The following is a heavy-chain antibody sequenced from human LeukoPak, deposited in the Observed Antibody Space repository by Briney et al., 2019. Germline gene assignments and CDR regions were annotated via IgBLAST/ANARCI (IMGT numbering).Heavy chain of an antibody. D-gene: IGHD5-24*01. CDR2: ISSSSSYI. J-gene: IGHJ6*03. Sequence: GSLRLSCAASGFTFSSYSMNWVRQAPGKGLEWVSSISSSSSYIYYADSVKGRFTISRDNAKNSLYLQMNSLRAEDTAVYYCARDGYTTYYYYYMDVWGKGTTVTVSS. CDR1: GFTFSSYS. CDR3: ARDGYTTYYYYYMDV. V-gene: IGHV3-21*01.